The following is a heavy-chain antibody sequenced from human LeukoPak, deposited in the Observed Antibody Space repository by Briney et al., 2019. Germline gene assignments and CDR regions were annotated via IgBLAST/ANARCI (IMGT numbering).Heavy chain of an antibody. V-gene: IGHV5-51*01. CDR3: ARQKGPAGDDAFDI. CDR1: GYTFTSYW. CDR2: IYTGDSDT. Sequence: MPGESLQISFQGSGYTFTSYWIGWVRQLPGKGLEWMGIIYTGDSDTRYSPSFQGKVTISADKSISTAYLQWSSLKAADTAMYYCARQKGPAGDDAFDIWGQGTMVTVSS. D-gene: IGHD3-10*01. J-gene: IGHJ3*02.